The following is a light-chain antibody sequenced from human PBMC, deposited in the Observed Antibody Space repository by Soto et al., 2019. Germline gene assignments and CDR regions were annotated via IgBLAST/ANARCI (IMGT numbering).Light chain of an antibody. CDR1: QNINSW. CDR2: AAS. Sequence: DIQMTQSPSTLSASVGDRVTITCRASQNINSWLAWYQQKPGKAPKLLIYAASSLESGVPSRFSGSRSGTEFTLTLSSLQPDDFATYYCQQYDANPWTFGQGTKVEIK. V-gene: IGKV1-5*01. J-gene: IGKJ1*01. CDR3: QQYDANPWT.